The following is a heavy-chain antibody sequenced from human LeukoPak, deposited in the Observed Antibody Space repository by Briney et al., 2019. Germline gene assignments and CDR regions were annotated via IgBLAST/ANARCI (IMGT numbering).Heavy chain of an antibody. J-gene: IGHJ4*02. V-gene: IGHV4-59*01. CDR2: IYYSGST. Sequence: SETLSLTCTVSGGSISSYYWSWIRQPPGKGLEWIGYIYYSGSTNYNPSLKSRVTISVDTSKNQFSLKLSSVTAADTAVYYCARVNYYGSGEYFDYWGQGTLVTVSS. D-gene: IGHD3-10*01. CDR3: ARVNYYGSGEYFDY. CDR1: GGSISSYY.